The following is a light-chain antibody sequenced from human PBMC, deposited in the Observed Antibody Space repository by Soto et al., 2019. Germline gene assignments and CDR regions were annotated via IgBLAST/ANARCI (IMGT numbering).Light chain of an antibody. CDR2: EVS. J-gene: IGLJ2*01. V-gene: IGLV2-14*01. CDR3: SSYTSSSPLGVV. CDR1: SSDVGGYNY. Sequence: QSALTQPASVSGSPGQSITISCTGTSSDVGGYNYVSWYQQHPGKAPKLMIYEVSNRPSGVSNRFSGSKSGNTASLTISGLQAEDEADYYCSSYTSSSPLGVVFGGGTKLTVL.